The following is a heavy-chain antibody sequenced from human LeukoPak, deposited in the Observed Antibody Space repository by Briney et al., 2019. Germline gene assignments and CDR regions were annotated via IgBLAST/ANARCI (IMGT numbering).Heavy chain of an antibody. CDR2: IYYSGST. CDR3: ARGRLVPAASGFDY. V-gene: IGHV4-59*11. CDR1: GGSISSHY. D-gene: IGHD2-2*01. Sequence: SETLSLTCTVSGGSISSHYWSWLRQPPGKGLEGMGYIYYSGSTNYNLSLKSRVTISVDTSKNQFSLKLSSVTAADTAVYYCARGRLVPAASGFDYWGQGTLVTVSS. J-gene: IGHJ4*02.